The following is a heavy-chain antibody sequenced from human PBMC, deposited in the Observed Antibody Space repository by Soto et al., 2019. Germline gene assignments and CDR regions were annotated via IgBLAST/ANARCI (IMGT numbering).Heavy chain of an antibody. D-gene: IGHD3-22*01. CDR1: GASISSSSYY. CDR3: ARRLYYDSSGFEGGGMDV. J-gene: IGHJ6*02. V-gene: IGHV4-39*01. Sequence: SDPLSLTCTVPGASISSSSYYWGWIRQPPGKGQEGIGSIYYSGSTYYNPSLKSRVTISVDTSKNQFSLKLSSVTAADTAVYYCARRLYYDSSGFEGGGMDVWGQGTTVT. CDR2: IYYSGST.